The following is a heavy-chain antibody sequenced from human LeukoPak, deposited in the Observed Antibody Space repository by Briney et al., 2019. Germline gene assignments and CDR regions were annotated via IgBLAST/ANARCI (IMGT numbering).Heavy chain of an antibody. Sequence: PSETLSLTCTVSGGSMSSGSYYWRWIRQPAGKGLEGIGRIYTSGSTNYNPSLKSRVTISVDTSKHQFSLKLSSVTAADTAVYYCARDLRYCSSTSCYQGWFDPWGQGSLVTVSS. CDR1: GGSMSSGSYY. CDR2: IYTSGST. D-gene: IGHD2-2*01. J-gene: IGHJ5*02. CDR3: ARDLRYCSSTSCYQGWFDP. V-gene: IGHV4-61*02.